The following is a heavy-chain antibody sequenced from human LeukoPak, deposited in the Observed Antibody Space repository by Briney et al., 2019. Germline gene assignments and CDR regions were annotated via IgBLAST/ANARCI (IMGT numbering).Heavy chain of an antibody. CDR1: GGSITGGSYY. CDR2: IYYSGST. J-gene: IGHJ5*02. V-gene: IGHV4-61*01. Sequence: SETLSLTCTVSGGSITGGSYYWAWIRQYPGKGLEWIGYIYYSGSTNYNPSLKSRVTISVDTSKNQFTLKLSSVTAADTPVYYCARGQSIGHLDLNWFDPWGQGTLVTVSS. D-gene: IGHD3/OR15-3a*01. CDR3: ARGQSIGHLDLNWFDP.